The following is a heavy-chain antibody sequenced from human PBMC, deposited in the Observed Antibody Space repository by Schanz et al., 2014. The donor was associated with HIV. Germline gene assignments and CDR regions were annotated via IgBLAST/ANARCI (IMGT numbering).Heavy chain of an antibody. D-gene: IGHD4-17*01. CDR1: GFTFSNYG. Sequence: VQLVESGGGVVQPGRSLKLSCAASGFTFSNYGMHWVRQAPGKRLEWVSRINSNEGTTDYADSVKGRFTISRDNAKNTLYLQMNSLRADDTAVYYCVRLMSSDYDFYHYGMDVWGQGTTVIVS. CDR2: INSNEGTT. V-gene: IGHV3-74*02. CDR3: VRLMSSDYDFYHYGMDV. J-gene: IGHJ6*02.